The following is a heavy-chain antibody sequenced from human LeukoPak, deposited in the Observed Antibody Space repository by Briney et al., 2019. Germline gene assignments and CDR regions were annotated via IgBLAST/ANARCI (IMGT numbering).Heavy chain of an antibody. CDR1: GYTFTVYY. Sequence: ASVMVSCKASGYTFTVYYMHWVRQAPGQGLEWMGWINPNSGGTNYAQKFQGRVTMTRDTSISTVYMELSRLRSDDTAVYYCARDSRYCSGGSCYAFDYWGQGTLVTVSS. D-gene: IGHD2-15*01. J-gene: IGHJ4*02. CDR2: INPNSGGT. V-gene: IGHV1-2*02. CDR3: ARDSRYCSGGSCYAFDY.